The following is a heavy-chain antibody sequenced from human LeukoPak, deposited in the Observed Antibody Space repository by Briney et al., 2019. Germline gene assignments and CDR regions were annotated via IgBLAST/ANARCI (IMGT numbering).Heavy chain of an antibody. Sequence: GGSLRLSCAASGLTLSTYWMACVRQAPGKGLEWVANIKGDDSARHQADSVKGRFTISRDNAQNSVYLQMSSLRGEDTAIYYCARDVVGSLDYWGQGTLVTVSS. D-gene: IGHD1-26*01. CDR1: GLTLSTYW. V-gene: IGHV3-7*01. J-gene: IGHJ4*02. CDR3: ARDVVGSLDY. CDR2: IKGDDSAR.